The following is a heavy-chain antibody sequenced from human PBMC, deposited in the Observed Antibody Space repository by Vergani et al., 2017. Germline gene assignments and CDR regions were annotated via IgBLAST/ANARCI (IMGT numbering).Heavy chain of an antibody. CDR3: ARDPLSIAAAGVTEALDASDI. CDR2: IYSGGST. Sequence: EVQLVETGGGLIQPGGSLRLSCAASGFTVSSNYMSWVRQAPGKGLEWVSVIYSGGSTYYADSVKGRFTISRDNSKNTLCLQMNSLRAEDTAVYYCARDPLSIAAAGVTEALDASDIWGQGTLVTVSS. D-gene: IGHD6-13*01. V-gene: IGHV3-53*02. CDR1: GFTVSSNY. J-gene: IGHJ4*02.